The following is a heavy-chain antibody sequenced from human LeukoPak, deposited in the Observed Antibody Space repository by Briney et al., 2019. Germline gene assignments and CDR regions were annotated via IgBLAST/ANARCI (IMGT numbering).Heavy chain of an antibody. Sequence: GGSLRLSCAASGFTFSSYAMSWVRQAPGKGLEWVSSISSSSSYIYYADSVKGRFTISRDNAKNSLYLQMNSLRAEDTAVYYCARDRRGYSYGGIDYWGQGTLVTVSS. V-gene: IGHV3-21*01. CDR2: ISSSSSYI. CDR3: ARDRRGYSYGGIDY. CDR1: GFTFSSYA. J-gene: IGHJ4*02. D-gene: IGHD5-18*01.